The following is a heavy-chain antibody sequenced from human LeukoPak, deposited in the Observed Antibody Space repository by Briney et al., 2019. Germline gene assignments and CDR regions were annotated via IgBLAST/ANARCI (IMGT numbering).Heavy chain of an antibody. CDR2: IIPIFGTA. V-gene: IGHV1-69*05. CDR3: ARHSGWYFFDAFDI. J-gene: IGHJ3*02. Sequence: GASVKVSCKASGGTFSSYAISWVRQAPGQGLEWMGRIIPIFGTANYAQKFQGRVTITTDESTSTAYMELSSLRSEDTAVYYCARHSGWYFFDAFDIWGQGTMVTVSS. CDR1: GGTFSSYA. D-gene: IGHD6-19*01.